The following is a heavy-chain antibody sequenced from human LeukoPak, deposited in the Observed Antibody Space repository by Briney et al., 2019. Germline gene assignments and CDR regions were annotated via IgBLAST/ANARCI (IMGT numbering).Heavy chain of an antibody. Sequence: GGSLRLSCAASGFTFSSYEMNWVRQAPGKGLEWVSYISSSGSTIYYAGSVKGRFTISRDNAENSLYLQMNSLRAEDTAVYYCAELGITMIGGVWGKGTTVTISS. J-gene: IGHJ6*04. CDR1: GFTFSSYE. CDR2: ISSSGSTI. CDR3: AELGITMIGGV. D-gene: IGHD3-10*02. V-gene: IGHV3-48*03.